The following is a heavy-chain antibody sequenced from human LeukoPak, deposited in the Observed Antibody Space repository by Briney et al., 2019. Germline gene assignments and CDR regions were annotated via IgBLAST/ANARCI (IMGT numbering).Heavy chain of an antibody. Sequence: PGGSLRLSCAASGFTFSSYWMHWVRQAPGKGLVWVSRINSDGSSTSYADSVKGRFTISRDNAENTLYLQMNSLRAEDTAVYYCASGDYYYGMDVWGKGTTVTVSS. CDR2: INSDGSST. V-gene: IGHV3-74*01. J-gene: IGHJ6*04. CDR3: ASGDYYYGMDV. D-gene: IGHD3-16*01. CDR1: GFTFSSYW.